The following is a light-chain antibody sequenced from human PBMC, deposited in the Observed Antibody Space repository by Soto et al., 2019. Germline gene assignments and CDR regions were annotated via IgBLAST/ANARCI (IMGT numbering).Light chain of an antibody. CDR2: WAS. Sequence: DIVMTQSPDSLAVSLGERATINCKSSQSVLYSSNNKNYLAWYQQKQGQTPKLLIYWASTRESGVPDRFSGSGSGTDFTLTISRLQAEDVEVYYCQQYYSNPQTFGQGTKVDIK. V-gene: IGKV4-1*01. CDR1: QSVLYSSNNKNY. J-gene: IGKJ1*01. CDR3: QQYYSNPQT.